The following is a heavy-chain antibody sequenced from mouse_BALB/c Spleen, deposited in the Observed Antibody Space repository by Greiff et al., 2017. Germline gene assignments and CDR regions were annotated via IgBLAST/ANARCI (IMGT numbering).Heavy chain of an antibody. CDR1: GFTFSSFG. CDR2: ISSGSSTI. V-gene: IGHV5-17*02. CDR3: ARSPGYYYAMDY. Sequence: EVQLVESGGGLVQPGGSRKLSCAASGFTFSSFGMHWVRQAPEKGLEWVAYISSGSSTIYYADTVKGRFTISRDNPKNTLFLQMTSLRSEDTAMYYCARSPGYYYAMDYWGQGTSVTVSS. J-gene: IGHJ4*01.